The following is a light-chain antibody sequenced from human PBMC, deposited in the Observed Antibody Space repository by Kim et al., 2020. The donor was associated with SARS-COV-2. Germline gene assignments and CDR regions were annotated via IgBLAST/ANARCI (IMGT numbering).Light chain of an antibody. V-gene: IGLV2-8*01. CDR3: IAYAGTNNWV. CDR1: SSDVGGSNY. J-gene: IGLJ3*02. CDR2: EVS. Sequence: GQSVTISCAGTSSDVGGSNYVSWYQQHPGKVPKLVIHEVSKRPSGVPDRFSGSKSGNTASLTVSGLQAEDEADYYCIAYAGTNNWVFGGGTQLTVL.